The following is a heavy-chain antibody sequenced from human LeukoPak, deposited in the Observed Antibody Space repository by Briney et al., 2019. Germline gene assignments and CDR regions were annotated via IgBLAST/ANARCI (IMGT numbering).Heavy chain of an antibody. CDR3: AREGGSYRPLDY. J-gene: IGHJ4*02. D-gene: IGHD3-16*02. V-gene: IGHV4-59*12. CDR1: GDSISSYY. Sequence: SETLSLTCTVSGDSISSYYWSWIRQPPGKGLEWIGYIYYSGSTKYNPSLKSRVTISVDTSKNQFFLKLNSVTAADTAVYYCAREGGSYRPLDYSGQGTLVTVSS. CDR2: IYYSGST.